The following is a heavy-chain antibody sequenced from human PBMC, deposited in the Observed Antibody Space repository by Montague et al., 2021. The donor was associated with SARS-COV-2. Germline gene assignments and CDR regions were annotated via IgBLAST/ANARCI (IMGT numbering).Heavy chain of an antibody. CDR1: GGSISGTAYY. D-gene: IGHD3-10*01. Sequence: SETLSLTCTVSGGSISGTAYYWGWIRQPPGKGLEWIGSIYYTVNTYYNPSLKRRVTISVDASKNQFSLTLSSVSAADTAVYYCARQTTLLRGRAPPGVWGQGTTVTVSS. CDR3: ARQTTLLRGRAPPGV. CDR2: IYYTVNT. V-gene: IGHV4-39*01. J-gene: IGHJ6*02.